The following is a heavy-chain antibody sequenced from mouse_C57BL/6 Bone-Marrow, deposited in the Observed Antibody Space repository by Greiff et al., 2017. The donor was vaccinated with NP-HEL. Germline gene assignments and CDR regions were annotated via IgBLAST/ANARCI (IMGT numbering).Heavy chain of an antibody. Sequence: VMLVESGAELARPGASVKLSCKASGYTFTSYGISWVKQRTGQGLEWIGEIYPRSGNTYYNEKFKGKATLTADKSSSTAYMELRSLTSEDSAVYFCARLGPFFAMDYWGQGTSVTVSS. CDR2: IYPRSGNT. CDR3: ARLGPFFAMDY. V-gene: IGHV1-81*01. J-gene: IGHJ4*01. D-gene: IGHD4-1*01. CDR1: GYTFTSYG.